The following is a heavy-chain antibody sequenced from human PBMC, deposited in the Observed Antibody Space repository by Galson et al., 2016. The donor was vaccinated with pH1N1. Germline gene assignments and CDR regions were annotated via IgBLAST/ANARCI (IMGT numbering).Heavy chain of an antibody. CDR2: IERDDDK. D-gene: IGHD2-15*01. CDR1: GFSLSTSGMR. J-gene: IGHJ3*02. Sequence: PALVKPTQTLTLTCTFSGFSLSTSGMRVSWIRQPPGKALEWLARIERDDDKFYSTSLKTRLSISKDTSKNQVVLTMTNMDPEDTATYYCGRNPAFVGGAIDIWGRGTLVTVSS. V-gene: IGHV2-70*04. CDR3: GRNPAFVGGAIDI.